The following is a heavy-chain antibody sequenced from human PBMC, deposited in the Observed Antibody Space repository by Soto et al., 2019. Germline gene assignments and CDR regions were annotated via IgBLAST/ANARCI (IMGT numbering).Heavy chain of an antibody. V-gene: IGHV3-30-3*01. D-gene: IGHD6-13*01. Sequence: GGSLRLSCAASGFTFSSYAMHWVRQAPGKGLEWVAVISYDGSNKYYADSVKGRFTISRDNSKNTLYLQMNSLRAEDTAVYYCARSGRIGSSWDFDYWGQGTLVTVSS. CDR2: ISYDGSNK. J-gene: IGHJ4*02. CDR1: GFTFSSYA. CDR3: ARSGRIGSSWDFDY.